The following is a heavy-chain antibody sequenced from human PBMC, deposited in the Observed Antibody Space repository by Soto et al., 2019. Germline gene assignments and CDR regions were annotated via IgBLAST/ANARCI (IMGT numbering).Heavy chain of an antibody. CDR3: AKHWGKPAPDDY. CDR1: GFTFNTYA. Sequence: EVHLLESGGGLVQPGGSLRLSCAGSGFTFNTYAMTWVRQAPGKGLEWVSMISDTGGSTYYSGSVRGRFTISRDNSKNTLYLQMNSLRADDTAIYYCAKHWGKPAPDDYCGQGTLVTVSS. D-gene: IGHD6-13*01. CDR2: ISDTGGST. V-gene: IGHV3-23*01. J-gene: IGHJ4*02.